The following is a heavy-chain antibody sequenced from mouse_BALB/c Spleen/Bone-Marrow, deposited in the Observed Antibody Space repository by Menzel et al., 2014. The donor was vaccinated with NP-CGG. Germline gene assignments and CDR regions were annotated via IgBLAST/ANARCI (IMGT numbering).Heavy chain of an antibody. J-gene: IGHJ2*01. Sequence: EVKLVESGGGLVQPGGSLKVSCAASGFTFNNYGMSWVRQTPDKRLELVATINRNGGSSYYPDSVKGRFTISRDNAKNALYLQMSGLKSEDTAIYYCSRGNYGNYVDYLDYWGQGTTLTVPS. V-gene: IGHV5-6-3*01. D-gene: IGHD2-1*01. CDR1: GFTFNNYG. CDR2: INRNGGSS. CDR3: SRGNYGNYVDYLDY.